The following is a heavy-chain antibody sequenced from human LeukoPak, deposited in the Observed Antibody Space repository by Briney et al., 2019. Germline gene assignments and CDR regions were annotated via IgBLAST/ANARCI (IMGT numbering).Heavy chain of an antibody. CDR3: ARDRPTGPYCSSTSRYRFTGFDY. Sequence: ASVKVSCKASGYTFTGYYMHWVRQAPGQGLEWMGWINPNSGGTNYAQKFQGRVTMTRDASISTAYMELSRLRPAETAVYYCARDRPTGPYCSSTSRYRFTGFDYWGQGTLVTVSS. J-gene: IGHJ4*02. D-gene: IGHD2-2*01. CDR2: INPNSGGT. V-gene: IGHV1-2*02. CDR1: GYTFTGYY.